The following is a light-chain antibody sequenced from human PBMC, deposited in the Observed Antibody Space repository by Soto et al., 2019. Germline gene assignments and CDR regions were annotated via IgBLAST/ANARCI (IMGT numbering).Light chain of an antibody. CDR1: NSNIGTNT. V-gene: IGLV1-44*01. Sequence: QSVLTQPPSASGTPGQRVTISCSGSNSNIGTNTVNWYQHLPGSAPKLLIYSSDQRPSGVPDRFSGSKSGTSASLAISGLQPDDEADYYCEAWDGSLNVVLFGGGTKVTVL. CDR3: EAWDGSLNVVL. J-gene: IGLJ2*01. CDR2: SSD.